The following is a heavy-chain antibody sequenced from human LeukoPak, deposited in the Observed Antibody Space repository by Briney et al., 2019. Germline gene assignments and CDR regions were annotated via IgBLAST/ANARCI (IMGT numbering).Heavy chain of an antibody. J-gene: IGHJ4*02. V-gene: IGHV3-66*01. D-gene: IGHD4-23*01. CDR1: GFTFRTYG. CDR3: ARGTVVSPFLFDY. Sequence: GRSLRLSCAASGFTFRTYGMHWVRQAPGKGLEWVSVIYSGGSTYYADSVKGRFTISRDNSKNTLYLQMNSLRAEDTAVYYCARGTVVSPFLFDYWGQGTLVTVSS. CDR2: IYSGGST.